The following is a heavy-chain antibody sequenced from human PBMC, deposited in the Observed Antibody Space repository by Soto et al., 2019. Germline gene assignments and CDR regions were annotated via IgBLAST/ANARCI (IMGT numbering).Heavy chain of an antibody. V-gene: IGHV3-21*01. CDR1: GFTFITST. Sequence: GGSLRLSFAASGFTFITSTMNWVRQAPGQGLEWVSSISSSSSYTYYAASVKGRFTISRDNAKNSLYLQMNSLRAEDTAVYYCARVGSPGYCSGGYCPPPDYWGQGTLVTVSS. CDR2: ISSSSSYT. CDR3: ARVGSPGYCSGGYCPPPDY. D-gene: IGHD2-15*01. J-gene: IGHJ4*02.